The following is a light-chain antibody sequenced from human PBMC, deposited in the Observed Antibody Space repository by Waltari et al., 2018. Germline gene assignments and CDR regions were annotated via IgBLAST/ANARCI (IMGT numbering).Light chain of an antibody. J-gene: IGLJ3*02. CDR3: CSYAGRSTWV. CDR2: DVT. CDR1: STDVGDYNY. Sequence: QSALTQPASVSGSPGQSITISCTGASTDVGDYNYVSWYQQIPGKAPKVIIYDVTKRPSGVANRFSGSKSGHSASLSFSGLHAEDEAHYYCCSYAGRSTWVFGGGTKVTVL. V-gene: IGLV2-14*03.